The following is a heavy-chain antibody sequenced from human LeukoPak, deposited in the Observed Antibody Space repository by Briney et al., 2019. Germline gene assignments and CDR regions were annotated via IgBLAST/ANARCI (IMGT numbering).Heavy chain of an antibody. CDR2: IGSSGSTI. V-gene: IGHV3-48*03. D-gene: IGHD2-15*01. J-gene: IGHJ4*02. CDR1: GFTFSSYE. CDR3: ARDPGYCSGGSCYDQFDY. Sequence: PGGSLRLSCAASGFTFSSYEMNWVRQAPGKGLEWVSYIGSSGSTIYYADSVKGRFTISRDNAKNSLYLQMNSLRAEDTAVYYCARDPGYCSGGSCYDQFDYWGQGTLVTVSS.